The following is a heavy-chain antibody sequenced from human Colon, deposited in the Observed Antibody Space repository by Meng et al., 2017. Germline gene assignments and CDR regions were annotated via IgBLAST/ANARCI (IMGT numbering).Heavy chain of an antibody. J-gene: IGHJ4*02. CDR2: IWFDGSNK. CDR1: GFSFSTYG. CDR3: ARGATPENFDY. V-gene: IGHV3-33*01. Sequence: GGGGGGGVRGGGSLGVSGGGCGFSFSTYGMHWVRQAPGKGLGWVAIIWFDGSNKYYGDSVKGRFTISRDNSKNTLYLQMNSLRVEDTAVYYCARGATPENFDYWGQGTLVTVSS.